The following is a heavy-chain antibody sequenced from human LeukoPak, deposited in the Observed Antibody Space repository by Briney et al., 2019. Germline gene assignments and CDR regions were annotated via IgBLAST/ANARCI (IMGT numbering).Heavy chain of an antibody. CDR3: TRDRVYCRGGSCYSLGFDP. CDR2: TRNKANGYTT. Sequence: GGSLRLSCAASGFTFSDHYMDWVRQAPGKGLEWVGRTRNKANGYTTEYAASVKGRFTISRDDSKNSLYLQMNSLKTEDTAVYYCTRDRVYCRGGSCYSLGFDPWGQGTLVTVSS. V-gene: IGHV3-72*01. J-gene: IGHJ5*02. D-gene: IGHD2-15*01. CDR1: GFTFSDHY.